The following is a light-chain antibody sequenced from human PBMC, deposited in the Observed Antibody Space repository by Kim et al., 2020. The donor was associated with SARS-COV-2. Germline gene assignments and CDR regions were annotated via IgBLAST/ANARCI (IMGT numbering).Light chain of an antibody. V-gene: IGKV4-1*01. CDR2: WAS. CDR3: QHLGT. CDR1: QSVLYSSNNKNY. Sequence: DIVMTQSPDSLAVSLGERATINCKSSQSVLYSSNNKNYLAWYQQKPGQPPKLLIYWASTRESGVPDRFSGSGSGTDSTLTISSLQAEDVAVYYCQHLGTFGQGTKVDIK. J-gene: IGKJ1*01.